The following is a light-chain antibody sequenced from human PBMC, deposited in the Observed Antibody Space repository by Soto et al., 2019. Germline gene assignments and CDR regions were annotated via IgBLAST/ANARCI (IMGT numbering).Light chain of an antibody. Sequence: DIQMTQSPSSLSASVGDRVTIICRASQSVSTRLAWYQQKPGKAPKVLIYDASSWEGGVPSRFTGSGSGTEFPLTLSSLQPDDFATYYRQQYNSYSFGQGNKV. CDR3: QQYNSYS. J-gene: IGKJ1*01. CDR1: QSVSTR. V-gene: IGKV1-5*02. CDR2: DAS.